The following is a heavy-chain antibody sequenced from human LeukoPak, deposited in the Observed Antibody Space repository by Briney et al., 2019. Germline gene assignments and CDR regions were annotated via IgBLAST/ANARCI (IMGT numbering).Heavy chain of an antibody. D-gene: IGHD1-26*01. CDR3: ARGVQWSYDAFDI. V-gene: IGHV3-33*01. J-gene: IGHJ3*02. CDR2: IWYDGSHQ. Sequence: GGSLRLSCAASGFPFSGSGMHWVRQAPGKGLEWVAVIWYDGSHQYYADSVKGRFTISRENAKNSLYLQMNTLRPGDTAVYYCARGVQWSYDAFDIRGQGTMVTVSS. CDR1: GFPFSGSG.